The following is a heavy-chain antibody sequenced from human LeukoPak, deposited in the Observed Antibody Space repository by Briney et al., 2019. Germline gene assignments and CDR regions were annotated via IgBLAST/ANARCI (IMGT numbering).Heavy chain of an antibody. V-gene: IGHV4-59*01. CDR1: GGSISGYY. CDR2: IYYSGST. Sequence: SETLSLTCTVSGGSISGYYWGWIRQPPGKGLEWIGYIYYSGSTNYNPSLKSRVTISVDTSKNQFSLKLSSVTAADTAVYYCASGRGQWLGNFYYYYYGMDVWGQGTTVTVSS. J-gene: IGHJ6*02. D-gene: IGHD6-19*01. CDR3: ASGRGQWLGNFYYYYYGMDV.